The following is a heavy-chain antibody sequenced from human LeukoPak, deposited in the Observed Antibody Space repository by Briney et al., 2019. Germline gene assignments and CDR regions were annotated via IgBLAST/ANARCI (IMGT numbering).Heavy chain of an antibody. V-gene: IGHV3-30*04. Sequence: PGGSLRLSCAASGFTFSSYAMHWVRQAPGKGLEWVAVISYDGNNKYYADSVKGRFTISRDNSKNTLYLQMNSLRAEDTAVYYCARGTPYDYGDYPPYYFDHWGQGTLVTASS. J-gene: IGHJ4*02. D-gene: IGHD4-17*01. CDR2: ISYDGNNK. CDR3: ARGTPYDYGDYPPYYFDH. CDR1: GFTFSSYA.